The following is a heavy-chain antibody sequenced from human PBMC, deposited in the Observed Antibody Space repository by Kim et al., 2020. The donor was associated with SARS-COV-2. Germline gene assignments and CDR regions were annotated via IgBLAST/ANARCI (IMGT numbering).Heavy chain of an antibody. CDR3: AKRFYYDILTEVDP. Sequence: GGSLRLSCAASGFTFSSYAMSWVRQAPGKGLEWVSAISGSGGSTYYADSVKGRFTISRDNSKNTLYLQMNSLRAEDTAVYYCAKRFYYDILTEVDPWGQGTLVTVSS. CDR2: ISGSGGST. CDR1: GFTFSSYA. D-gene: IGHD3-9*01. J-gene: IGHJ5*02. V-gene: IGHV3-23*01.